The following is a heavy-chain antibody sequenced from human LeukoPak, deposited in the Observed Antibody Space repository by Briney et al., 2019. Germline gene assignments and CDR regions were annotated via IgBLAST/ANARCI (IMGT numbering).Heavy chain of an antibody. D-gene: IGHD2-21*02. CDR3: AREGGGYCGGDCCSYYFDY. CDR2: IYTSGST. V-gene: IGHV4-61*02. J-gene: IGHJ4*02. CDR1: GGSISSGSYY. Sequence: SETLSLTCTVSGGSISSGSYYWSWIRQPAGKGLEWIGRIYTSGSTNYNPSLKSRVTISVDTSKNQFSLKLGSVTAADTAVYYCAREGGGYCGGDCCSYYFDYWGQGTLVTVSS.